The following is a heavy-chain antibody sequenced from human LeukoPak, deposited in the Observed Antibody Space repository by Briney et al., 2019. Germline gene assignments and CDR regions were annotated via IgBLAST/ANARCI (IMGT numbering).Heavy chain of an antibody. CDR3: AKDGTRYCGGGSCYSTPY. CDR1: GFTFSSYA. CDR2: ISGSGGST. V-gene: IGHV3-23*01. D-gene: IGHD2-15*01. Sequence: GGSLRLSCAASGFTFSSYAMSWVRQAPGKGLEWVSAISGSGGSTYYADSVKGRFTISRDNSKNTLYLQMNSLRAEDTAVYYCAKDGTRYCGGGSCYSTPYWGQGTLVTVSS. J-gene: IGHJ4*02.